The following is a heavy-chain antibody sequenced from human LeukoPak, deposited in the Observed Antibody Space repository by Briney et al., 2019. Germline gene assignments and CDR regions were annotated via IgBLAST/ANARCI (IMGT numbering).Heavy chain of an antibody. CDR2: ISSGGRTK. J-gene: IGHJ3*02. CDR1: GFTFTSYA. Sequence: PGGSLRVSCAASGFTFTSYAMSWVRQAPGKGLEWVSYISSGGRTKYYADSVRGRLTTSRDNAKSSLSLQMDSLRAEDTAVYYCATGGDRWELPIIWGQGTMVIVPS. V-gene: IGHV3-48*03. D-gene: IGHD1-26*01. CDR3: ATGGDRWELPII.